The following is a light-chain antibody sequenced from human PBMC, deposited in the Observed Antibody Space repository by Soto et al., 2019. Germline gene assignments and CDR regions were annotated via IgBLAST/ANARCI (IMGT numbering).Light chain of an antibody. CDR2: GAS. CDR3: QEYNNWPQT. J-gene: IGKJ1*01. CDR1: QSVSSN. Sequence: EIVMTQSPATPSVPPEERATLSCRASQSVSSNSARYQQNPGHAPRLLIFGASTRATGIPARFSGSGSGTEFTLTISCLQSADFGVSYCQEYNNWPQTFGQGTKVDIK. V-gene: IGKV3-15*01.